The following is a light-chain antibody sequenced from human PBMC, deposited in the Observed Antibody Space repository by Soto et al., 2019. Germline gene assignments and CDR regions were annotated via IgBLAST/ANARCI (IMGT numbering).Light chain of an antibody. Sequence: DIQMTQSPSSLSASVGDRVTITCQASQDINNYLIWYQHKPGKAPKLLIYDASTLGTGVSSRFSGGGSVTHFTFTISSLQPEDNAKYYCQQFDSVPCTFGQGTKLELK. J-gene: IGKJ2*02. CDR1: QDINNY. V-gene: IGKV1-33*01. CDR2: DAS. CDR3: QQFDSVPCT.